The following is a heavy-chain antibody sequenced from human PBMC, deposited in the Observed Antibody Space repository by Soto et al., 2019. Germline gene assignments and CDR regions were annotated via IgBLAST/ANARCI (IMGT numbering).Heavy chain of an antibody. Sequence: GESLTISCTCSGYSFTRYWIGWVRQMPGKGLEWMGIIYPGDSDTRYSPSFQGQVTISADKSISTAYLQWSSLKASDTAMYYCARGGVVAASWFDPWGQGTLVTVSS. V-gene: IGHV5-51*01. CDR1: GYSFTRYW. CDR2: IYPGDSDT. CDR3: ARGGVVAASWFDP. D-gene: IGHD2-15*01. J-gene: IGHJ5*02.